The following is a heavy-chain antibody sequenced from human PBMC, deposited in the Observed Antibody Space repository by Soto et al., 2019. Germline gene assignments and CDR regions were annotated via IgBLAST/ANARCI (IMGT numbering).Heavy chain of an antibody. Sequence: QVQLAQSGTEVKKPVSSVKVSCKTSGYIFTSYYIHWVLQAPGQGLEWMGIINPSGGTTNYAQTFQGRGTMTRDTSTSTVYMELSSLRSEDTAVYYCARGPATAPDAYWGLGTLVIVS. CDR1: GYIFTSYY. J-gene: IGHJ4*02. CDR3: ARGPATAPDAY. V-gene: IGHV1-46*01. D-gene: IGHD6-13*01. CDR2: INPSGGTT.